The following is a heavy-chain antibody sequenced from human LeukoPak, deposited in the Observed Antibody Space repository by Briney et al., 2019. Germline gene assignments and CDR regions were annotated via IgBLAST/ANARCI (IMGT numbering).Heavy chain of an antibody. Sequence: PGGSLRLSCAASGFTFSSYAMSWFRQAPGKGLEWVSAISGSGGSTYYADSVKGRFTISRDNSKNTLYLQMNSLRAEDTAVYYCARFVVAADDAFDIWGQGTMVTVSS. J-gene: IGHJ3*02. CDR2: ISGSGGST. CDR1: GFTFSSYA. D-gene: IGHD2-15*01. CDR3: ARFVVAADDAFDI. V-gene: IGHV3-23*01.